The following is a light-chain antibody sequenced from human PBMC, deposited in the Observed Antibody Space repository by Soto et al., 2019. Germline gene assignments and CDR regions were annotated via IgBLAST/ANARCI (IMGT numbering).Light chain of an antibody. Sequence: AIQMTQSPCSLSASVGDRVTITCRASQGIRNDLGWYQQKPGKAPKLLIYAASSLQSGVPSRFSGSGSGTDFTLTSSSLQPEEFATYYCLQDYNYPWTFGQGTKVEIK. CDR3: LQDYNYPWT. CDR2: AAS. V-gene: IGKV1-6*01. J-gene: IGKJ1*01. CDR1: QGIRND.